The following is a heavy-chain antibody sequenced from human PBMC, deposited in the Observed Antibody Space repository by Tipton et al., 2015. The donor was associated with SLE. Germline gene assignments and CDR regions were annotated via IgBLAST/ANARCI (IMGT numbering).Heavy chain of an antibody. CDR3: ASCPSWGQWGAFDI. D-gene: IGHD3-16*01. CDR1: GFSFSTYA. Sequence: SLRLSCAASGFSFSTYAMSWVRQAPGKGLEWVSVIYSGGSTWYGDSVKGRFTISRDNAKNSLYLQMNSLRAEDTAVYYCASCPSWGQWGAFDIWGQGTMVTVSS. CDR2: IYSGGST. J-gene: IGHJ3*02. V-gene: IGHV3-23*03.